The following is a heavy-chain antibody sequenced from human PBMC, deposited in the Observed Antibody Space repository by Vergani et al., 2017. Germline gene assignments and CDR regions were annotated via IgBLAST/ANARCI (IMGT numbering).Heavy chain of an antibody. CDR1: GGTFSSYA. D-gene: IGHD3-22*01. CDR3: ARDERYYYDSSSLGTLKD. Sequence: QVQLVQSGAEVKKPGSSVKVSCKASGGTFSSYAISWVRQAPGQGLEWMGGIIPIFGTANDAQKFQGRVTITADESTSTAFMELSSLRSEDTAVYYCARDERYYYDSSSLGTLKDWGQGTLVTVSS. CDR2: IIPIFGTA. V-gene: IGHV1-69*01. J-gene: IGHJ4*02.